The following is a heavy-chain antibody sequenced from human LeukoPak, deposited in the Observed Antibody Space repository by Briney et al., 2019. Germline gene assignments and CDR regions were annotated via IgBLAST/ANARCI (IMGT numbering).Heavy chain of an antibody. J-gene: IGHJ4*02. V-gene: IGHV3-23*01. Sequence: GGSLRLSCAASGFTFGDYGMRWVRQAPGRGLEWVSAISGSGGSTYYADSVKGRFTISRDNSKNTLYMQMNSLRAEDTAVYYCAKVASKVSSGYYHYWGQRTPVTVSS. CDR2: ISGSGGST. CDR1: GFTFGDYG. D-gene: IGHD3-22*01. CDR3: AKVASKVSSGYYHY.